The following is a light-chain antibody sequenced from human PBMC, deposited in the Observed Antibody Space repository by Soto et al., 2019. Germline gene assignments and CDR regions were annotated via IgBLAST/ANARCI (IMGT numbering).Light chain of an antibody. Sequence: QAALTQPRSVSGSPGQSVTISCTGTGSDVGGYDFVSWYQQHPGKAPELMIYDVSKRPSGVTDRFSGSKSGNTASLTISGLQADDEADYYCCSYAGTSTVVFGGGTKLTVL. CDR2: DVS. CDR3: CSYAGTSTVV. CDR1: GSDVGGYDF. V-gene: IGLV2-11*01. J-gene: IGLJ2*01.